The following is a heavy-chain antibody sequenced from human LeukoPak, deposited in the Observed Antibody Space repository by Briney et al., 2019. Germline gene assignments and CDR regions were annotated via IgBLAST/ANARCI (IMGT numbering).Heavy chain of an antibody. CDR1: GGSISSYY. J-gene: IGHJ4*02. Sequence: SETLSLTCTVSGGSISSYYWSWIRQPPGKGLEWIGYAYYSGSTNYNPSLKSRVTISVDTSKNQFSLRLSSVTAADTAVYYCARHHNWNYDYWGQGTLVTVSS. CDR2: AYYSGST. D-gene: IGHD1-20*01. CDR3: ARHHNWNYDY. V-gene: IGHV4-59*08.